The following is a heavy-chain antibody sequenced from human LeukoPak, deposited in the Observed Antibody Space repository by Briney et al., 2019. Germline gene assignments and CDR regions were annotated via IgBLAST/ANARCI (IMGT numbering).Heavy chain of an antibody. CDR3: ARDSGYCSSTSCYYFDY. CDR1: GGSISSSSYY. CDR2: IYYSGST. V-gene: IGHV4-39*07. Sequence: PSETLSLTCTVSGGSISSSSYYWGWIRQPPGKGLEWIGRIYYSGSTYYNPSLKSRVTISVDTSKNQFSLKLSSVTAADTAVYYCARDSGYCSSTSCYYFDYWGQGTLVTVSS. J-gene: IGHJ4*02. D-gene: IGHD2-2*01.